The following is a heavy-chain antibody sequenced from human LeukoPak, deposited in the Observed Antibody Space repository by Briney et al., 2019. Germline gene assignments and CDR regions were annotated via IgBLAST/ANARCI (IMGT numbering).Heavy chain of an antibody. Sequence: SGTLSRTCAVSGGSISSNNWWGWVRQPPGKGLEWIGEIYHSGSPNYNPSLKSRVTISVDKSRNHFSLNLSSVTAADTAVYYCARVNINNWHSCDYWGQGTLVTVSS. CDR1: GGSISSNNW. J-gene: IGHJ4*02. D-gene: IGHD1-1*01. V-gene: IGHV4-4*02. CDR3: ARVNINNWHSCDY. CDR2: IYHSGSP.